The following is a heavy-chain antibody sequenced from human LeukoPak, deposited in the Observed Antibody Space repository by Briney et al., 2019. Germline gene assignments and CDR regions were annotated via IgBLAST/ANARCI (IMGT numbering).Heavy chain of an antibody. Sequence: GGSLRLSCAASGLTFSSYAMSWVLQAPGKGLEWVSSIRGSGGSTYYADSVKGRFTISRDNSKNTLYLQMNSLRAEDTAVYYCAKSASDRMTFDYWGQGTLVTVSS. V-gene: IGHV3-23*01. CDR2: IRGSGGST. J-gene: IGHJ4*02. D-gene: IGHD1-14*01. CDR3: AKSASDRMTFDY. CDR1: GLTFSSYA.